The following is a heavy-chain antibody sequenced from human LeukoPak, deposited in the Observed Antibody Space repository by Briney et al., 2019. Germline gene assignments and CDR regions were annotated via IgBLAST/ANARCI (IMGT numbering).Heavy chain of an antibody. CDR2: ISYDGSNK. V-gene: IGHV3-30-3*02. CDR1: GFTFSSYA. D-gene: IGHD2-2*02. Sequence: GRSLRLSCAASGFTFSSYAMHWVRQAPGKGLEWVAVISYDGSNKYYADSVKGRFTISRDNSKNTLFLQMNSLRADDTAVYYCAKSRSSSVSCYNYWGQGTLVTVSS. J-gene: IGHJ4*02. CDR3: AKSRSSSVSCYNY.